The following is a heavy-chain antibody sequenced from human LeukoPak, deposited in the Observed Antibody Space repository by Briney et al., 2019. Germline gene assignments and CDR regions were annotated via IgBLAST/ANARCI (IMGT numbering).Heavy chain of an antibody. CDR2: ISSSSSTI. CDR1: GFTFSSYS. D-gene: IGHD5-18*01. J-gene: IGHJ4*02. CDR3: ARDWDTAMVPGTFDY. V-gene: IGHV3-48*04. Sequence: GGSLRLSCAASGFTFSSYSMNWVRQAPGKGLEWVSYISSSSSTIYYADSVKGRFTISRDNAKNSLYLQMNSLRAEDTAVYYCARDWDTAMVPGTFDYWGQGTLVTVSS.